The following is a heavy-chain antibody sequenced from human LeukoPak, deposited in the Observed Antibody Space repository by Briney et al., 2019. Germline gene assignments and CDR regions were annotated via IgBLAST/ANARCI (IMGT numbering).Heavy chain of an antibody. CDR1: GDSFSRNSVA. D-gene: IGHD4-11*01. CDR2: TYYRSKLYN. V-gene: IGHV6-1*01. Sequence: SQTLSLTCAISGDSFSRNSVAWNWIRQSPSRGLEWLGRTYYRSKLYNDYALFVESRITINPDTSKNQFSLQLNSVTPADTAVYYCARDHDYGNFGTYADYWGQGTLVTVSS. J-gene: IGHJ4*02. CDR3: ARDHDYGNFGTYADY.